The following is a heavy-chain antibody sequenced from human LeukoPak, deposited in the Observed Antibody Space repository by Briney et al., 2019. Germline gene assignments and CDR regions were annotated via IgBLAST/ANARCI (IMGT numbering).Heavy chain of an antibody. Sequence: SETLSLTCAVYGGSFSGYYWSWIRQPPGKGLEWIGEINHSGSTNYNPSLKSRVTISVDTSKNQFSLKLSSVTAADTAVYYCARALKDFWSGYSRAYFDYWGQGTLVTVSS. D-gene: IGHD3-3*01. CDR2: INHSGST. CDR1: GGSFSGYY. V-gene: IGHV4-34*01. J-gene: IGHJ4*02. CDR3: ARALKDFWSGYSRAYFDY.